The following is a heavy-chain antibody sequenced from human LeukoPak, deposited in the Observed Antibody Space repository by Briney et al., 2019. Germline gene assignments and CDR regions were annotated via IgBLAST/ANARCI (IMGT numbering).Heavy chain of an antibody. D-gene: IGHD4-23*01. CDR1: GGSISSSNW. CDR3: ARDSTVVTQPGAFDI. CDR2: IYHSGST. V-gene: IGHV4-4*02. J-gene: IGHJ3*02. Sequence: SGTLSLTCAVSGGSISSSNWWSWVRQPPGKGLEWIGEIYHSGSTNYNPSLKSRVTISVDKSKNQFSLKLSSVTAADTAVYYCARDSTVVTQPGAFDIWGQGTMVTVSS.